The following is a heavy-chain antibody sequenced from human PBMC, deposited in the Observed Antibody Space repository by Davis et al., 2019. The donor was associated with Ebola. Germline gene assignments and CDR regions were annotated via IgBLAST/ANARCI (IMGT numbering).Heavy chain of an antibody. J-gene: IGHJ6*02. CDR3: TRAELGYCSSTSCYNYYYYYGMDV. Sequence: GESLKISCTASGFTFGDYAMSWVRQAPGKGLEWVGFIRSKAYGGTTEYAASVKGRFTISRDDSKSIAYLQMNSLKTEETAVYYCTRAELGYCSSTSCYNYYYYYGMDVWGQGTTVTVSS. CDR2: IRSKAYGGTT. V-gene: IGHV3-49*04. D-gene: IGHD2-2*02. CDR1: GFTFGDYA.